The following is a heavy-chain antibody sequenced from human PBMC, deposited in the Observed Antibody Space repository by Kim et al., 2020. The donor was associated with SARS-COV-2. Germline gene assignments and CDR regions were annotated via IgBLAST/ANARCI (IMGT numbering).Heavy chain of an antibody. J-gene: IGHJ3*02. CDR2: IYHSGST. CDR1: GGSISSSNW. D-gene: IGHD3-22*01. V-gene: IGHV4-4*02. CDR3: ARDRGRITMIVVVNDAFDI. Sequence: SETLSLTCAVSGGSISSSNWWSLVRQPPGKGLEWIGEIYHSGSTNYNPSLKSRVTISVDKSKNQFSLKLSSVTAADTAVYYCARDRGRITMIVVVNDAFDIWGQGTMVTVSS.